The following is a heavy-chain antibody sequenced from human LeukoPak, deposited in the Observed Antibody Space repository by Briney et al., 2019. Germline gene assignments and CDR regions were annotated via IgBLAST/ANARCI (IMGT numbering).Heavy chain of an antibody. CDR1: GGSITSSGFY. CDR3: ARDSPCSSTSCYEYYYYMDV. V-gene: IGHV4-39*07. D-gene: IGHD2-2*01. CDR2: VYYSGST. Sequence: SETLSLTCTVSGGSITSSGFYWGWIRQPPGTGLEWIGSVYYSGSTYYNPSLKSRVTTSRDTSKNQFSLKLSSVTAADTAVYYCARDSPCSSTSCYEYYYYMDVWGKGTTVTVSS. J-gene: IGHJ6*03.